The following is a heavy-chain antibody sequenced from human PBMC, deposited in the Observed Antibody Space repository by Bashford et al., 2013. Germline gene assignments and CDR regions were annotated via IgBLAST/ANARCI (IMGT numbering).Heavy chain of an antibody. CDR1: GGTFSSYA. CDR2: INPSGGST. J-gene: IGHJ4*02. D-gene: IGHD6-13*01. V-gene: IGHV1-46*01. Sequence: ASVKVSCKASGGTFSSYAISWVRQAPGQGLEWMGIINPSGGSTSYAQKFQGRVTMTRDTSTSTVYMELSSLRSEDTAVYYCARTYSSSWYLYDYWGQGTLVTVSX. CDR3: ARTYSSSWYLYDY.